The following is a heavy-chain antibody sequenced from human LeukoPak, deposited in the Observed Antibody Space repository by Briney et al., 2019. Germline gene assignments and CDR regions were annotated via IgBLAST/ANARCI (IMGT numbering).Heavy chain of an antibody. CDR1: GFTFSSYA. D-gene: IGHD5-12*01. V-gene: IGHV3-23*01. Sequence: GGSLRLSCSASGFTFSSYAMHWVRQAPGKGLEWVSSIRGSGGDTYYADSVKGRFTISRENSKNTLYLQMNSLRVEDTALYYCTKSIVATISEFDYWGQGTLVTVSS. CDR2: IRGSGGDT. J-gene: IGHJ4*02. CDR3: TKSIVATISEFDY.